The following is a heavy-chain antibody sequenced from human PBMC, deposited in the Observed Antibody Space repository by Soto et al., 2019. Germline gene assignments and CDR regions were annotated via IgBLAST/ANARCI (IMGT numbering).Heavy chain of an antibody. D-gene: IGHD3-22*01. CDR1: GGSITSYY. J-gene: IGHJ5*02. CDR3: ARDGRYYYDSSGYYQQPDNWFDP. V-gene: IGHV4-59*01. Sequence: SETLSLTCVVSGGSITSYYWSRIRQPPGKGLEWIGYIYYSGSANYNPSLKSRVTISVDTSKNQFSLKLSSVTAADTAVYYCARDGRYYYDSSGYYQQPDNWFDPWGQGTLVTVSS. CDR2: IYYSGSA.